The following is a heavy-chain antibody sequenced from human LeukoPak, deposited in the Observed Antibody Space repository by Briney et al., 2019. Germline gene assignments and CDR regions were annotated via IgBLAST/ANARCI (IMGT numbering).Heavy chain of an antibody. CDR3: AKGERLAEFKARIDY. J-gene: IGHJ4*02. V-gene: IGHV4-34*01. D-gene: IGHD3-16*01. Sequence: SETLSLTCAVYGGSFSGYYWSWIRQPPGKGLEWIGEINHSGSTNYNPSLKSRVTISVDTSKNQFSLKLSSVTAEDTAVYYCAKGERLAEFKARIDYWGQGTLVTVSS. CDR1: GGSFSGYY. CDR2: INHSGST.